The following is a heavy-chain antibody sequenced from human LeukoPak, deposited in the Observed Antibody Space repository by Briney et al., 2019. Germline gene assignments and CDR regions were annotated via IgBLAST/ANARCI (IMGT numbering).Heavy chain of an antibody. CDR2: LYRAGAT. V-gene: IGHV3-53*04. CDR3: ARGDYYDDCGYSA. CDR1: GFTLRTTY. Sequence: GGSLRLSCDVSGFTLRTTYMSWVRQPPGKGLEWVSILYRAGATYYADAVKGRFTISRHDSKNTLFLHMDGLRPEDTAVYYCARGDYYDDCGYSAWGQGTLVTVSA. J-gene: IGHJ5*02. D-gene: IGHD3-16*01.